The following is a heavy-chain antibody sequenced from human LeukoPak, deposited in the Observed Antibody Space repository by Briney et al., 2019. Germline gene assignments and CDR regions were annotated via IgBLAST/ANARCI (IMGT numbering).Heavy chain of an antibody. J-gene: IGHJ3*02. CDR1: GFTFSSYA. CDR2: ISYDGSNK. V-gene: IGHV3-30-3*01. D-gene: IGHD1-26*01. CDR3: ARDPSGSYRQDAFDI. Sequence: GGSLRLSCAASGFTFSSYAMHWVRQAPGKGLEWVAVISYDGSNKYYADSVKGRFTISRDNSKNTLYLQMNSLRAEDTAVYYCARDPSGSYRQDAFDIWGQGTMVTVSS.